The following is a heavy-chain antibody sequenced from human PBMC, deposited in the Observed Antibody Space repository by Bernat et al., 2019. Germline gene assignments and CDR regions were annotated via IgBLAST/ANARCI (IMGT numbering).Heavy chain of an antibody. CDR1: GFTFSSYE. Sequence: EVQLVESGGGLVQPGGSLRLSCVASGFTFSSYEMNWVRQAPGKGLEWVSYISSAGGGSTIYYADSVKGRFTISRDNAKNSLYLQMNSLRADDTAVYYCATYSIPGGCFDPWGRGTLVTVSS. CDR2: ISSAGGGSTI. V-gene: IGHV3-48*03. J-gene: IGHJ5*02. D-gene: IGHD3-16*01. CDR3: ATYSIPGGCFDP.